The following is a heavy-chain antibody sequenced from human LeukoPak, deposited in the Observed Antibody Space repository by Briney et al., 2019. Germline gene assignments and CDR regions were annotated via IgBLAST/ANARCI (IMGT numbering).Heavy chain of an antibody. Sequence: SETLSLTCTVSGGSISSYYWSWIRQPPGKGLEWIGYIYYSGSTTYNTSLTSRVTLSVDTSKHKYSLKLSSVTAADTAVYCCATYYYDSSGYYLGPFDYWGQGTLVTVSS. CDR1: GGSISSYY. CDR2: IYYSGST. J-gene: IGHJ4*02. V-gene: IGHV4-59*08. CDR3: ATYYYDSSGYYLGPFDY. D-gene: IGHD3-22*01.